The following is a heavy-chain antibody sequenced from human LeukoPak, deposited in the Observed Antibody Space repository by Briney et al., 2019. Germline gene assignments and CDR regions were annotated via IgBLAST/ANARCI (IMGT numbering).Heavy chain of an antibody. J-gene: IGHJ4*02. V-gene: IGHV3-74*01. D-gene: IGHD2-15*01. CDR2: INSDGSST. Sequence: GGSLRLSCAASGFTFSSYWMHWVRQAPGKGLGWVSRINSDGSSTSYADSVKGRFTISRDNAKNTLYLQMNSLRAEDTAVYYCARGRYCSGGSCYPHQVDYWGQGTLVTVSS. CDR3: ARGRYCSGGSCYPHQVDY. CDR1: GFTFSSYW.